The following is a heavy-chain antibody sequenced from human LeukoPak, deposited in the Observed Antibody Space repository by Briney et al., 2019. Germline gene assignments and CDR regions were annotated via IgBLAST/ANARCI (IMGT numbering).Heavy chain of an antibody. CDR2: IWYDGSNK. V-gene: IGHV3-33*08. CDR3: ARAYSSSSTFHYYYYYMDV. Sequence: GGSLRLSCAASGFTFSAYGMHWVRQAPGKGLEWVAVIWYDGSNKYYADSVKGRFTISRDNSKNTLYLQMNSLRAEDTAVYYCARAYSSSSTFHYYYYYMDVWGKGTTVTVSS. J-gene: IGHJ6*03. CDR1: GFTFSAYG. D-gene: IGHD6-6*01.